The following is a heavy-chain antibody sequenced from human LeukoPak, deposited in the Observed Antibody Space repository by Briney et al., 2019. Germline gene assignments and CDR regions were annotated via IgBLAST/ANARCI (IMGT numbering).Heavy chain of an antibody. CDR3: ARDVMYAFDY. Sequence: ASVTVSCTASGYTFPINGISWVRQAPGQGLEWMGWISANSGSTQYAQKFQGRITMTRDTSTSTAYMELGSLRSDDTALYYCARDVMYAFDYWGQGTLVTVSS. CDR1: GYTFPING. V-gene: IGHV1-18*01. D-gene: IGHD2-8*01. J-gene: IGHJ4*02. CDR2: ISANSGST.